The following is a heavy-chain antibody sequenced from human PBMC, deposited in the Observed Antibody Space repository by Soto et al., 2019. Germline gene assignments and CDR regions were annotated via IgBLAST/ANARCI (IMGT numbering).Heavy chain of an antibody. CDR3: ARGPWNADFDF. CDR2: IYYSGST. CDR1: GGSISSYG. J-gene: IGHJ4*02. Sequence: SETLSLTCTVSGGSISSYGWSWIRQPPGKGLEWIGYIYYSGSTKYNPSLKSRVTTSVDTSKNQFSLRLTSVIAADTAVYYCARGPWNADFDFWGQGIVVTVPQ. V-gene: IGHV4-59*01. D-gene: IGHD1-1*01.